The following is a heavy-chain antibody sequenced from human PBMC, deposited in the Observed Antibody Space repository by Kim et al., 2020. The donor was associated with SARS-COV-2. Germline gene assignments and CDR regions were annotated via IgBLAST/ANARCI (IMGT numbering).Heavy chain of an antibody. CDR1: GGTFSSYA. CDR2: IIPIFGTA. J-gene: IGHJ6*02. D-gene: IGHD3-3*01. CDR3: ATGVVTSCDQNYYGMDV. Sequence: SVKVSCKASGGTFSSYAISWVRLAPGQGLEWMGGIIPIFGTANYSQKFQGRVTITADESTSTAYMELSSLRSEDTAVYYCATGVVTSCDQNYYGMDVWGQGTTVTVSS. V-gene: IGHV1-69*13.